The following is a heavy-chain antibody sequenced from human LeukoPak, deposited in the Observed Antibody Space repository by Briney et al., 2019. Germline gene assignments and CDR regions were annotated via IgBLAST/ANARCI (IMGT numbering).Heavy chain of an antibody. V-gene: IGHV3-11*04. J-gene: IGHJ4*02. CDR1: GFTFSDYY. Sequence: GGCLRLSCAASGFTFSDYYMSWIRQAPGKGLEWVSYISSSGSTTYYADSVKGRFTISTENAKNSLYLQMNSLRAEDTAVYYCARRILIPFEGLGYWGQGTLVTVSS. CDR3: ARRILIPFEGLGY. CDR2: ISSSGSTT. D-gene: IGHD2/OR15-2a*01.